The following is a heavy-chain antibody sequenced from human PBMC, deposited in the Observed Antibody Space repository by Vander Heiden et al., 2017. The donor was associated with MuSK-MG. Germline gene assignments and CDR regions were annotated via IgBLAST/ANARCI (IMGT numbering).Heavy chain of an antibody. V-gene: IGHV1-46*01. CDR2: INPSGGST. CDR3: ARDLLERITMVRGIGP. D-gene: IGHD3-10*01. Sequence: QVQLVQSGAEVKKPGASVKVSCKASGYPFTSYYMHWVRQAPGQGLEWMGIINPSGGSTSYAQKFQGRVTMTRDTSTSTVYMELSSLRSEDTAVYYCARDLLERITMVRGIGPWGQGTLVTVSS. J-gene: IGHJ5*02. CDR1: GYPFTSYY.